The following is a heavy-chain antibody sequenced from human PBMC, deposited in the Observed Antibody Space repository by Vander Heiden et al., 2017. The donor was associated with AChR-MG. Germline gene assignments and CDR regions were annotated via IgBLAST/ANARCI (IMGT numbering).Heavy chain of an antibody. CDR3: ARDSSVSARYCSSTSCYFGPYGMDV. V-gene: IGHV4-59*01. D-gene: IGHD2-2*01. J-gene: IGHJ6*02. CDR1: GGSISSYY. Sequence: QVQLQESGPGLVKPSETLSLTCTVSGGSISSYYWSWIRQPPGKGLEWIGYIYYSGSTNYNPSLKSRVTISVDTSKNQFSLKLSSVTAADTAVYYCARDSSVSARYCSSTSCYFGPYGMDVWGQGTTVTVSS. CDR2: IYYSGST.